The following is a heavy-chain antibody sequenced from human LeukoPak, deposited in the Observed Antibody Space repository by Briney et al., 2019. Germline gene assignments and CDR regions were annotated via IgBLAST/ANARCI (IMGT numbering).Heavy chain of an antibody. D-gene: IGHD3-22*01. CDR2: INSRSSSV. J-gene: IGHJ6*04. Sequence: GGSLRLSCAASGFTFSSYSMNWVRQAPGKGLEWVSSINSRSSSVYYADSVKGRFTISRDNARNSLYLQMNSLRVEDTAVYYCARGPTMKMDVWGKGTTVTVSS. CDR3: ARGPTMKMDV. CDR1: GFTFSSYS. V-gene: IGHV3-21*01.